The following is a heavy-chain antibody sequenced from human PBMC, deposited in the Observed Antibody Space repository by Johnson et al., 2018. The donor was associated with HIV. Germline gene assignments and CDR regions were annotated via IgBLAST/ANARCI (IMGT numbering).Heavy chain of an antibody. Sequence: QVQLVESGGGVVQPGRSLRLSCAASGFTFSSYTMHWVRQAPGKGLEWVAVISYDGSNKYYGDSVKGRFPISRDNSKNTLFLQMSSLRAEDTAVYYCARAHFPYCGGDCYSFAFDIWGQGTMVTVAS. V-gene: IGHV3-30-3*01. D-gene: IGHD2-21*02. J-gene: IGHJ3*02. CDR1: GFTFSSYT. CDR3: ARAHFPYCGGDCYSFAFDI. CDR2: ISYDGSNK.